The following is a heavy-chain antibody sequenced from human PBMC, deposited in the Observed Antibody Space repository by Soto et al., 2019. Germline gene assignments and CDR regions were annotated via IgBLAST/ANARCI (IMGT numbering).Heavy chain of an antibody. V-gene: IGHV3-49*03. CDR2: IRSKAYGGTT. D-gene: IGHD1-26*01. CDR1: GFTFGDYS. CDR3: TRAALGLSWAIDF. Sequence: GGSLRLSCTVSGFTFGDYSMSWFRRAPGRGLEWVGFIRSKAYGGTTEYAASVRGRFTISRDDSKSIAYLQMNSLQTEDTAVYYCTRAALGLSWAIDFWGQGILVTVSS. J-gene: IGHJ4*02.